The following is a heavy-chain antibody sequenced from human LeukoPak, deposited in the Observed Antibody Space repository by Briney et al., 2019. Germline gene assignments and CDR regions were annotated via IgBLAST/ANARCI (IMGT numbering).Heavy chain of an antibody. D-gene: IGHD6-13*01. CDR3: ASRQAAAGRKPPFDY. Sequence: PSGTLSLTCAVSGGSISSSNWWSWVRQPPGKGLEWIGEIYHSGSTNYNPSLKSRVTISVGKSKNQFSLKLSSVTAADTAVYYCASRQAAAGRKPPFDYWGQGTLVTVSS. CDR1: GGSISSSNW. CDR2: IYHSGST. J-gene: IGHJ4*02. V-gene: IGHV4-4*02.